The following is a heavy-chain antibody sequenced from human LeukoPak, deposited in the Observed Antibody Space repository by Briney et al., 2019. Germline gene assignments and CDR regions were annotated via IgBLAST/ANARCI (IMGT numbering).Heavy chain of an antibody. CDR1: GGSITNYY. Sequence: SETLSLTCTVSGGSITNYYWSWIRQPPGKGLEWIGYIYYNGNTYYNPSLKSRVTISVDTSKNQFSLKLTSVTAADTAVYYCARERGYCSGGSCYPGSSGYRSWGQGTMVTVSS. J-gene: IGHJ3*01. D-gene: IGHD2-15*01. V-gene: IGHV4-59*12. CDR2: IYYNGNT. CDR3: ARERGYCSGGSCYPGSSGYRS.